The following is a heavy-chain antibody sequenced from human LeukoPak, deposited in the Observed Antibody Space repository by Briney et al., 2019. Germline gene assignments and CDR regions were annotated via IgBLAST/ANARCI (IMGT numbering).Heavy chain of an antibody. CDR1: GASISSQY. J-gene: IGHJ4*02. CDR2: VHYGGST. V-gene: IGHV4-59*11. Sequence: SETLSLTCTVSGASISSQYWSWIRQSPGKGLEWIGNVHYGGSTNYNPSFSSRVAISMLPSENQFPLMLSFVTSADTALYYCARSEGGGYSAQLEYWGQGTLVTVSS. D-gene: IGHD5-18*01. CDR3: ARSEGGGYSAQLEY.